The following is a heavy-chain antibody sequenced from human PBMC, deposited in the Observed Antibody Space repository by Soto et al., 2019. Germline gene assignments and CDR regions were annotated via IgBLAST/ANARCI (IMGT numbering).Heavy chain of an antibody. CDR1: GGSFSGYY. Sequence: AETLSLTCAVYGGSFSGYYCIWIRQAPGKGLEWIGEINHSGSTNYNPSLKSRVTISVDTSKNQFSLKLSSVTAADTAVYYCARGQIAYYYYYGMDVWGQGTTVTSP. V-gene: IGHV4-34*01. CDR2: INHSGST. J-gene: IGHJ6*02. D-gene: IGHD6-13*01. CDR3: ARGQIAYYYYYGMDV.